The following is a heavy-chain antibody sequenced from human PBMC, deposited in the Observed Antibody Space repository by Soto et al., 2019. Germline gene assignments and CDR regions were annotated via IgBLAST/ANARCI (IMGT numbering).Heavy chain of an antibody. CDR2: IWYDGSNK. V-gene: IGHV3-33*01. CDR3: ARVSEIVPAAGDAFDI. CDR1: GFTFSSYG. Sequence: QVQLVESGGGVVQPGRSLRLSCAASGFTFSSYGMHWVRQAPGKGLEWVAVIWYDGSNKYYADSVKGRFTISRDNSKNTLYLQMNSLRAEDTAVYYCARVSEIVPAAGDAFDIWGQGPMVTVSS. J-gene: IGHJ3*02. D-gene: IGHD2-2*01.